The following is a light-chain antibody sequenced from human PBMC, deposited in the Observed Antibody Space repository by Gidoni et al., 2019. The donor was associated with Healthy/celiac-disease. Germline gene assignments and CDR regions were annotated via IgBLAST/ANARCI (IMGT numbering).Light chain of an antibody. CDR1: SSDVGSYNL. V-gene: IGLV2-23*02. CDR3: CSYAGSNWV. CDR2: EVS. Sequence: QSALTQPASVSGSPGQSITISYTGTSSDVGSYNLVSWYQQHPGKAPKLMIYEVSKRPSGVSNRFSGSKSGNTASLTISGLQAEDEADYYCCSYAGSNWVFGGGTKLTVL. J-gene: IGLJ3*02.